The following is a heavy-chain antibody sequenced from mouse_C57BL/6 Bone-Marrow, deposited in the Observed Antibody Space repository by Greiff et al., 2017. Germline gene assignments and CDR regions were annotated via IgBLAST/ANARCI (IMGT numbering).Heavy chain of an antibody. CDR2: IDPANGNT. CDR3: ARIPITTRINYYAMDY. Sequence: EVQRVESVAELVRPGASVKLSCTASGFNIKNTYMHWVKQRPEQGLEWIGRIDPANGNTKYAPQFQGKATITADTSSNTAYLQLSSLTSEDTAIYYGARIPITTRINYYAMDYWGQGTSVTVSS. CDR1: GFNIKNTY. V-gene: IGHV14-3*01. J-gene: IGHJ4*01. D-gene: IGHD1-1*01.